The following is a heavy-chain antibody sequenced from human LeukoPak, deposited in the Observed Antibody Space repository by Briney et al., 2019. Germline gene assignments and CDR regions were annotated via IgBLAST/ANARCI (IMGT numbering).Heavy chain of an antibody. CDR2: INPNSGGT. V-gene: IGHV1-2*02. J-gene: IGHJ4*02. CDR1: GYTFTGYY. Sequence: ASVKVSCKASGYTFTGYYMHWVRQAPGQGLEWMGWINPNSGGTNYAQKFQGRVTVTRDTSISTAYMELSRLRSDDTAVYYCARDGYYHIAELDYWGQGTLVTVSS. D-gene: IGHD2-2*03. CDR3: ARDGYYHIAELDY.